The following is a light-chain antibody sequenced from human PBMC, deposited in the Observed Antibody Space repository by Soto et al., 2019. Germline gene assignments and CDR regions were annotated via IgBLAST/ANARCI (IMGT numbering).Light chain of an antibody. Sequence: EIVMTQSPATLSVSPGERVTLSCRASQSLTSSLAWYQQKPGQAPRLLIYGASTRATGTPARFSGSGSGTEFTLTISSLQSEDFAVYYCQQYNNWPDMYTFGQGPSWRSN. CDR3: QQYNNWPDMYT. CDR1: QSLTSS. J-gene: IGKJ2*01. CDR2: GAS. V-gene: IGKV3-15*01.